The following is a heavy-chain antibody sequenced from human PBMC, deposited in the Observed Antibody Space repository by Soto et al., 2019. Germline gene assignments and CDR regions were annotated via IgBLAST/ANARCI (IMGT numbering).Heavy chain of an antibody. Sequence: PGGSLRLSCAASGFTFSSYAMSWVRQAPGKGLEWVSAISGSGGSTYYADSVRGRFTISRDNSKNTLYLQMNSLRAEDTAVYYCAKDGSSSPRGYMDVWGKGTTVTVSS. CDR3: AKDGSSSPRGYMDV. CDR1: GFTFSSYA. V-gene: IGHV3-23*01. D-gene: IGHD6-13*01. CDR2: ISGSGGST. J-gene: IGHJ6*03.